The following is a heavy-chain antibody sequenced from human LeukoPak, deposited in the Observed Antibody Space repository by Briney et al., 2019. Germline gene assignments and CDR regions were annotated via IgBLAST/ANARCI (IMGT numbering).Heavy chain of an antibody. J-gene: IGHJ4*02. D-gene: IGHD6-19*01. CDR1: GGSINTYY. CDR3: ARAGRSSGWYGRDYFDY. CDR2: IYYSGST. V-gene: IGHV4-59*01. Sequence: MPSETLSLTCTVSGGSINTYYWSWIRQPPGKGLEWIGYIYYSGSTNYNPSLKSRVTISVDTSKNQFSLKLSSVTAADTAVYYCARAGRSSGWYGRDYFDYWGQGTLVTVSS.